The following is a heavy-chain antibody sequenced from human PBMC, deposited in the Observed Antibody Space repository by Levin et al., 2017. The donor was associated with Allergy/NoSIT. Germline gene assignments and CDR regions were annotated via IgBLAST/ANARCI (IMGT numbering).Heavy chain of an antibody. CDR2: INWSGGST. J-gene: IGHJ2*01. CDR1: GFTFDDYG. Sequence: GGSLRLSCAASGFTFDDYGMSWVRQAPGKGLEWVSGINWSGGSTGYADSVEGRFSISRDNAKNSLYLQMNSLRAEDTALYYCARDGYYAEYLGVYWYFDLWGRGSLVTVSS. D-gene: IGHD4-17*01. CDR3: ARDGYYAEYLGVYWYFDL. V-gene: IGHV3-20*04.